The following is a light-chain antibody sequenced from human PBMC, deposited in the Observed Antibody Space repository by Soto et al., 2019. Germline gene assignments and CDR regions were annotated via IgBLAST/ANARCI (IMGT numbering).Light chain of an antibody. Sequence: EIVLTQSPATLSLSPGERATFSCRASQPVSIYLAWYQQKPGQAPRVLIYDASHRATGIPDRFSGSGSGTDFTLSISSLEPEDLGVYYCQQRTDWVYSFGQGTKLEI. CDR1: QPVSIY. CDR3: QQRTDWVYS. V-gene: IGKV3-11*01. CDR2: DAS. J-gene: IGKJ2*03.